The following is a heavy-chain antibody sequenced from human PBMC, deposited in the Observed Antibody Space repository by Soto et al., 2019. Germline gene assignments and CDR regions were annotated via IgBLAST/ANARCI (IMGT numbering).Heavy chain of an antibody. V-gene: IGHV4-59*08. CDR2: IYYSGST. CDR3: ARHTPNIAAAEGYFDY. D-gene: IGHD6-13*01. J-gene: IGHJ4*02. CDR1: GGSISSYY. Sequence: SETLSLTYTVSGGSISSYYWSWIRQPPGKGLEWIGYIYYSGSTNYNPSLKSRVTISVDTSKNQFSLKLSSVTAADTAVYYCARHTPNIAAAEGYFDYWGQGTLVTVSS.